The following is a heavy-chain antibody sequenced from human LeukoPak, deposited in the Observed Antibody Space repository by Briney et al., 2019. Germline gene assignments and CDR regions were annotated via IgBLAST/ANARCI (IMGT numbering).Heavy chain of an antibody. CDR3: ARHVPYYYDSSRYSNDAFDI. CDR2: IKQDGSEK. J-gene: IGHJ3*02. Sequence: PGGSLRLSCAASGFTFSSYWMSWVRQAPGKGLEWVANIKQDGSEKYYVDSVKGRFTISRDNAKNSLYLQMNSLRAEDTAVYYCARHVPYYYDSSRYSNDAFDIWGQGTMVTVSS. D-gene: IGHD3-22*01. CDR1: GFTFSSYW. V-gene: IGHV3-7*03.